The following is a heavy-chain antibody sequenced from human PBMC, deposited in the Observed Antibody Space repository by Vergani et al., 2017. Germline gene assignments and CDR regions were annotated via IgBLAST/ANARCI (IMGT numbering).Heavy chain of an antibody. CDR1: GASIRSSKYY. Sequence: QLQESGPGLVKTSATLSLTCSVSGASIRSSKYYWGWIRQPPGKGLEWIASIYYSGRTYYNPSLKSRVTISVDTSKNQFSLKLSSVTAADTAVYFCARHSTVEWLVKLGWIDPWGQGILVTVSS. CDR3: ARHSTVEWLVKLGWIDP. CDR2: IYYSGRT. J-gene: IGHJ5*02. V-gene: IGHV4-39*01. D-gene: IGHD6-19*01.